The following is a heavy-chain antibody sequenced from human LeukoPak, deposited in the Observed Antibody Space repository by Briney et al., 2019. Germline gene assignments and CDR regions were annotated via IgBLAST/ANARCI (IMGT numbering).Heavy chain of an antibody. V-gene: IGHV4-30-4*07. Sequence: PSQTLSLTCAVSGGSISSGGYSWSWIRQPPGTGLEWLGYIYYSGSTYYNPSLKSRVTISVDTSKNQFSLKLSSVTAADTAVYYCARLGGSPPLSAFDIWGQGTMVTVSS. D-gene: IGHD1-26*01. CDR2: IYYSGST. CDR3: ARLGGSPPLSAFDI. CDR1: GGSISSGGYS. J-gene: IGHJ3*02.